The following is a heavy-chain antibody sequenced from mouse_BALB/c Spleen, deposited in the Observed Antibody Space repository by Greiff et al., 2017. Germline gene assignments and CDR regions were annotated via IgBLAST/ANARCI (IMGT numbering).Heavy chain of an antibody. CDR2: ISTYYGDA. Sequence: VQLQQSGPELVKPGASVKMSCKGSGYTFTDYAMHWVKQSHAKSLEWIGVISTYYGDASYNQKFKGKATMTVDKSSSTAYMELARLTSEDSAIYYCARRGYYAMDYWGQGTSVTVSS. J-gene: IGHJ4*01. V-gene: IGHV1-67*01. CDR3: ARRGYYAMDY. CDR1: GYTFTDYA.